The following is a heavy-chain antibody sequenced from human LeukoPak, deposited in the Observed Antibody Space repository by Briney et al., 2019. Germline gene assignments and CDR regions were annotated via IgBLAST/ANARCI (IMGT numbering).Heavy chain of an antibody. CDR2: FDPEDGER. CDR3: TMVNVYHWNYGLFDP. J-gene: IGHJ5*02. V-gene: IGHV1-24*01. CDR1: GYTLSEVS. D-gene: IGHD1-7*01. Sequence: ASVKVSCKISGYTLSEVSMHWVRQAPGEGLEYLGGFDPEDGERIYAQKFQGRLTITEDSSTQTTYMELKRLKYEDTAVYYCTMVNVYHWNYGLFDPWGRGTLVTVSS.